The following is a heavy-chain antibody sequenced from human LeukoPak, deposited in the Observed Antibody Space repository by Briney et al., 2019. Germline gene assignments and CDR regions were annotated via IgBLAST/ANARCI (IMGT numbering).Heavy chain of an antibody. Sequence: GGSLRLSCATSGFTFSNFWMTWVRQAPGRRLEWVADIKGDGSDQFYGDSVKGRFTISRDNAKNSLYLQINSLRAEDTAVYYCAAEDSGSSLDYWGQGTLDTVSS. D-gene: IGHD1-26*01. CDR3: AAEDSGSSLDY. CDR2: IKGDGSDQ. V-gene: IGHV3-7*01. CDR1: GFTFSNFW. J-gene: IGHJ4*02.